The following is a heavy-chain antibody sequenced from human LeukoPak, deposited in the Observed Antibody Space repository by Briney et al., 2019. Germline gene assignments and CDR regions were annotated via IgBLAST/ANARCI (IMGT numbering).Heavy chain of an antibody. CDR3: ARGLSSWLNY. Sequence: ASVKVSCKASGYTFTGYYMHWVRQAPGQGLEWMGWVNPNSGGTNYAQKFHGRVTMTRNTATSTAYMELSSLRSGDTAVYYCARGLSSWLNYWGQGTLVTVSS. CDR2: VNPNSGGT. D-gene: IGHD6-13*01. J-gene: IGHJ4*02. V-gene: IGHV1-2*02. CDR1: GYTFTGYY.